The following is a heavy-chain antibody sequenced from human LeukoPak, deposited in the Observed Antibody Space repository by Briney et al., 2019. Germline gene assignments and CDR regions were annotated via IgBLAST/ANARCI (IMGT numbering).Heavy chain of an antibody. Sequence: SSVKVSCKASGGTFSSYAISWVRQAPGQGLEWMGGIIPIFGTANYAQKFQGRVTITADESTSTAYMELSSLRSEDTAVYYCARPTYYYDSSGYYTAYYFDYWGQGTLVTVSS. J-gene: IGHJ4*02. V-gene: IGHV1-69*01. CDR1: GGTFSSYA. D-gene: IGHD3-22*01. CDR2: IIPIFGTA. CDR3: ARPTYYYDSSGYYTAYYFDY.